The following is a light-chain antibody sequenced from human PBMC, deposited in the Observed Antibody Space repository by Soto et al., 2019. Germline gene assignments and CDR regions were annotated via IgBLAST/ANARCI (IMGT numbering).Light chain of an antibody. V-gene: IGLV1-40*01. CDR1: SSNIGAGYD. CDR3: QSYDSSLSGYV. Sequence: QAVLTHPPSVSGAPGRRVTISCTGSSSNIGAGYDVHWYQQLPGTAPKLLIYGNSNRPSGVPDRFSGSKSGTSASLAITGFQAEDEADYYCQSYDSSLSGYVFGTGTKVTVL. CDR2: GNS. J-gene: IGLJ1*01.